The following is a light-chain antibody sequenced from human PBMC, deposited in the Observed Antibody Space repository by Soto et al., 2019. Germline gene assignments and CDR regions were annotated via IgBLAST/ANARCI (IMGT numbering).Light chain of an antibody. CDR2: GAS. Sequence: EIVMTQSPATLSVSPGERATLSCRASQSVNNNLAWCQQKPGQAPRVIMYGASRRATGIPDRFSGGGSGTDFTLTISRLEPEDFAVYFCQQYAGPPTTFGQGTRLEIK. V-gene: IGKV3-20*01. J-gene: IGKJ5*01. CDR1: QSVNNN. CDR3: QQYAGPPTT.